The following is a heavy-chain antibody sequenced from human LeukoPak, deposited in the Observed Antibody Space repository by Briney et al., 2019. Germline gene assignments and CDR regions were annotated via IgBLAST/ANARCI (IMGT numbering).Heavy chain of an antibody. CDR3: AVNDYNKHFDY. Sequence: ASVTVSCKASGYTFTSYGITWVRQAPGQGPEWMGWISGHNGNTNYAQTLQGRVTITTDTSTSTAYRELRSLRSDDTAVYYCAVNDYNKHFDYWGQGTLVTVSS. CDR2: ISGHNGNT. CDR1: GYTFTSYG. D-gene: IGHD4-11*01. V-gene: IGHV1-18*01. J-gene: IGHJ4*02.